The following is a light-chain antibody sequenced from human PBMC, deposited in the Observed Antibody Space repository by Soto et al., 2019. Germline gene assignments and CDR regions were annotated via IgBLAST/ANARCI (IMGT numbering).Light chain of an antibody. CDR1: QSVNIY. CDR3: HHFGSSRHT. CDR2: GAT. J-gene: IGKJ2*01. V-gene: IGKV3-15*01. Sequence: EIVMTQSPATLSVSPGERATLSCRASQSVNIYLAWYQQKPCQAPRLLIFGATTRATGIPARFSGSGSGTEFTLTISSLQSEDFAVYYCHHFGSSRHTFGQGTK.